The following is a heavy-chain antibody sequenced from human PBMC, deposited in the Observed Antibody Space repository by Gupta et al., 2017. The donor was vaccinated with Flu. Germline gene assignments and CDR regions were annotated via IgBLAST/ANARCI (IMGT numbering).Heavy chain of an antibody. D-gene: IGHD3-10*01. CDR3: STTSLSITMVRGGAFDI. CDR2: IDSSGTYI. CDR1: EFAFSTSG. V-gene: IGHV3-21*02. Sequence: EVQLVESGGGLVKPGGSLRLSCAASEFAFSTSGMNWVRPAPGKGLEWVSSIDSSGTYIYYADSVKGRFTISRDNAKNSLSLQMKSLRAEDTAVYYCSTTSLSITMVRGGAFDIWGQGTMVTVSS. J-gene: IGHJ3*02.